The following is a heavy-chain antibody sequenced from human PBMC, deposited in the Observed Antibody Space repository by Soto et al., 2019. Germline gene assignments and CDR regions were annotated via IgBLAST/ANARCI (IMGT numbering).Heavy chain of an antibody. CDR1: GFTFSTFS. V-gene: IGHV3-48*02. CDR2: ISGGGRPI. CDR3: ARDLGWAFDS. Sequence: EVQLVESGGGSVQPGGSLSLSCAASGFTFSTFSMNWVRQAPGRGLEWISYISGGGRPISYADSVKGRFTISRDNAKNSLYLQMDSLSDEDTAVYYCARDLGWAFDSWGQGTLVTVSS. D-gene: IGHD6-19*01. J-gene: IGHJ4*02.